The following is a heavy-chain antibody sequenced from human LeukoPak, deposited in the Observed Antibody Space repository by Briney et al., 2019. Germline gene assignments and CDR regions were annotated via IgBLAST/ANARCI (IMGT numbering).Heavy chain of an antibody. D-gene: IGHD6-13*01. Sequence: GGSLRLSCAASGFTVSSNYMSWVRQAPGKGLEWVSVIYSGGSTYYADFVKGRFTISRDNSKNTLYLQMNSLRVEDTAVYYCVRGVFERSWFDPWGQGTLVTVSS. CDR1: GFTVSSNY. CDR3: VRGVFERSWFDP. J-gene: IGHJ5*02. V-gene: IGHV3-53*01. CDR2: IYSGGST.